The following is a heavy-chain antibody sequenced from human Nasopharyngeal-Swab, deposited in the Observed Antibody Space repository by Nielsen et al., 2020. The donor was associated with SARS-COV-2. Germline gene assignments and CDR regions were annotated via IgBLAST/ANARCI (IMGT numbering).Heavy chain of an antibody. J-gene: IGHJ6*02. CDR2: ISSSGSTI. V-gene: IGHV3-11*04. CDR1: GFTVSSNY. Sequence: GGFLRLSCAASGFTVSSNYMSWIRQAPGKGLEWVSYISSSGSTIYYADSVKGRFTISRDNAKNSLYLQMNSLRAEDTAVYYCARDPSSIAARPDYYYGMDVWGQGTTVTVSS. CDR3: ARDPSSIAARPDYYYGMDV. D-gene: IGHD6-6*01.